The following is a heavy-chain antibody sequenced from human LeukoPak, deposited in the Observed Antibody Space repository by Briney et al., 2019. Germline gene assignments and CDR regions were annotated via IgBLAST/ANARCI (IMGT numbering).Heavy chain of an antibody. Sequence: PGGSLRLSCAASGFTFSSYGMSWVRQAPGKGLEWVSAISGSGGSTYYADSVKGRFTISRDNSKNTLYLQMNSLRAEDTAVYYCAKALGIQRHWYFDLWGRGTLVTVSS. V-gene: IGHV3-23*01. D-gene: IGHD5-18*01. CDR1: GFTFSSYG. J-gene: IGHJ2*01. CDR3: AKALGIQRHWYFDL. CDR2: ISGSGGST.